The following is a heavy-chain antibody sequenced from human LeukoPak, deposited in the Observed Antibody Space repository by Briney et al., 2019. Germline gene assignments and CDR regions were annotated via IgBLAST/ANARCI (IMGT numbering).Heavy chain of an antibody. CDR3: ARTIDYGDSEVLDY. Sequence: GASVKVSCKASGYTFSSYCVSWVRQAPGQGLEWMGWISAYNGNTNYAQKVQGRVTMTTDTSTSTAYMDLRSLRSDDTAVYYCARTIDYGDSEVLDYWGQGTLVTVSS. CDR2: ISAYNGNT. V-gene: IGHV1-18*01. CDR1: GYTFSSYC. D-gene: IGHD4-17*01. J-gene: IGHJ4*02.